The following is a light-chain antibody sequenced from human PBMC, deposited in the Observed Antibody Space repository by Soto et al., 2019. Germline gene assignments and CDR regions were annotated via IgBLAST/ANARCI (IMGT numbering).Light chain of an antibody. V-gene: IGKV1-9*01. CDR1: QGVRSY. J-gene: IGKJ1*01. Sequence: IQLTQSPSSLSASVGDRVTITCRASQGVRSYLAWYQQKPGQAPKLLIYGASTLQSGVPSRFSGSGSGTDFTLTISNLQPEDFATYYCQHYNSYSEAFGQGTKVELK. CDR2: GAS. CDR3: QHYNSYSEA.